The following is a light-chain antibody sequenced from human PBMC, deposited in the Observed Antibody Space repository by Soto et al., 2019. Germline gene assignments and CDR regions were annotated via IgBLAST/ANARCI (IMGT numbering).Light chain of an antibody. V-gene: IGLV1-40*01. Sequence: QSVLTQPPSVSGAPGQRVTISCTGSSSNIGAGYDVHWYQQLPGTAPKLLIYGNSNRPSGVPDRFSGSKSGTSASLAITGLQAEDEADYYCQSYDSSLSCSEFGGGTKLTVL. CDR3: QSYDSSLSCSE. J-gene: IGLJ2*01. CDR1: SSNIGAGYD. CDR2: GNS.